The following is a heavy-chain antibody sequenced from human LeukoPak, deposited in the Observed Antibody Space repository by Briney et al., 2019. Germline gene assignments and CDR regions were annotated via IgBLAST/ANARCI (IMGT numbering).Heavy chain of an antibody. V-gene: IGHV3-9*01. D-gene: IGHD1-26*01. CDR3: AKGRVGATNLYTH. Sequence: GRSLRLSCAASGFTFDDYAMHWVRQAPGKGLEWVSGISWNSGSIGYADSVKGRFTIPRDNAKNSLYLQMNSLRAEDTALYYCAKGRVGATNLYTHWGQGTLVTVSS. J-gene: IGHJ4*02. CDR1: GFTFDDYA. CDR2: ISWNSGSI.